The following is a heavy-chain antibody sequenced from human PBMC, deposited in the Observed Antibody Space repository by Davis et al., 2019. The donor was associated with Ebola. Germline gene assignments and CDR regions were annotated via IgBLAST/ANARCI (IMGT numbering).Heavy chain of an antibody. D-gene: IGHD3-22*01. CDR1: VITFSSYA. J-gene: IGHJ3*02. V-gene: IGHV3-23*01. Sequence: GESLKISCTDSVITFSSYAMTWVRQAPGKGLEWVSAISGSGGSTYYADSVKGRFTISRDNAKNSLYLQMNSLRAEDTAVYYCARDREIVVVIGAFDIWGQGTMVTVSS. CDR3: ARDREIVVVIGAFDI. CDR2: ISGSGGST.